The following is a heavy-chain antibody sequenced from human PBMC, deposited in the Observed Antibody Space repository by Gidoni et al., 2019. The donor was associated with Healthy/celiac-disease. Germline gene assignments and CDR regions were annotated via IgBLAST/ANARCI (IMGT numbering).Heavy chain of an antibody. CDR3: ARRLYSRKTGFDY. CDR1: GGSSSSSSYY. CDR2: IYYSGST. D-gene: IGHD6-13*01. J-gene: IGHJ4*02. V-gene: IGHV4-39*01. Sequence: QLQLQESGPGLVKPSETLSLTCTVSGGSSSSSSYYWGWIRQPPGKGLELIGSIYYSGSTYYNPSLNSRVTISVDTSKNQFSLKRSSVTAADTAVYYCARRLYSRKTGFDYWGQGTLVTVSS.